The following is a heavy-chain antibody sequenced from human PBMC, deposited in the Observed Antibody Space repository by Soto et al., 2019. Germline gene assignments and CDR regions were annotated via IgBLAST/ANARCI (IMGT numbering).Heavy chain of an antibody. CDR3: AKVTVPFLEWVARYYFDY. D-gene: IGHD3-3*02. CDR2: ISGSGNNT. Sequence: EVQLLESGGGLVQPGGSLRLSCVGSGFPFSNYAMTWVRQAPGKGLEWVSVISGSGNNTYQADAVKGRFTISRDNSKNTLYLPMSSLRAEDSAVYFCAKVTVPFLEWVARYYFDYWGQGTLVTVSS. J-gene: IGHJ4*02. V-gene: IGHV3-23*01. CDR1: GFPFSNYA.